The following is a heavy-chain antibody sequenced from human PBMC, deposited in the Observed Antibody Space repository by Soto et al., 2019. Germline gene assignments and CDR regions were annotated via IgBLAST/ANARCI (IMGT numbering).Heavy chain of an antibody. CDR3: VCLYGSGLLDS. J-gene: IGHJ4*02. CDR2: INPVFNSP. V-gene: IGHV1-69*06. Sequence: QVQLVQSGAEVKKPGSSVKVSCRASGGTFSFCSIGWVRQAPGQGLEWMGGINPVFNSPHSAQRFQGRVSITANNSAATAYMDLSSLTSEDTAIYYCVCLYGSGLLDSWGQGTLVTVSS. D-gene: IGHD3-10*01. CDR1: GGTFSFCS.